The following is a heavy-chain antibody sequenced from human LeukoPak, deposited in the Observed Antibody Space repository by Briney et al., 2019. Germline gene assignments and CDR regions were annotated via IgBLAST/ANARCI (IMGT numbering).Heavy chain of an antibody. Sequence: SETLSLTCAVYGGSFSGYFWSWIRQPLGKGLEWIGEINHSGITNYNPSLKSRVTISVDTSKNQFSLKLSSVTAADTAVYYCARGVGFVKIDYWGQGTLVTVSS. CDR2: INHSGIT. D-gene: IGHD3-10*01. CDR1: GGSFSGYF. V-gene: IGHV4-34*01. J-gene: IGHJ4*02. CDR3: ARGVGFVKIDY.